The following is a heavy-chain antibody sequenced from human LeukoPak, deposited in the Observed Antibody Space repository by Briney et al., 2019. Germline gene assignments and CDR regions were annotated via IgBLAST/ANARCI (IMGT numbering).Heavy chain of an antibody. J-gene: IGHJ5*02. CDR3: ARDWSTGYCSSIRCSHNWFDP. CDR2: IYSGGST. D-gene: IGHD2-2*01. CDR1: GFTVSSNY. Sequence: GSLRLSCAASGFTVSSNYMSWVRQAPGKGLEWVSVIYSGGSTYYADSVKGRFTISRDNSKNTLYLQMNSLRSEDTAVYYCARDWSTGYCSSIRCSHNWFDPWGQGTLVTVSS. V-gene: IGHV3-53*05.